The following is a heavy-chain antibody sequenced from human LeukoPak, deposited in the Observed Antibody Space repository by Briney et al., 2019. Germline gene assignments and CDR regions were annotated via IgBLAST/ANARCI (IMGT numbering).Heavy chain of an antibody. J-gene: IGHJ4*02. CDR1: GFPFSSYW. CDR2: IKQDGSKK. CDR3: ARAWAN. Sequence: GGSLRLSCVASGFPFSSYWMTWVRQAPGKGLEWVANIKQDGSKKSYVDSVKGRFTISRDNAENSLYLQMNSLRAEDTAVYYCARAWANWGQGTLVTVSS. V-gene: IGHV3-7*03.